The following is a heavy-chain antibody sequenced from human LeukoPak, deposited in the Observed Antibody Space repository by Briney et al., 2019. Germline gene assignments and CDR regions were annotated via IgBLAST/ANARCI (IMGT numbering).Heavy chain of an antibody. D-gene: IGHD3-10*01. CDR3: ATPLALVRGVMTRPFDY. Sequence: GASVKVSCKVAGDTFTELSMHWVRQAPGQGLEWMGAFHTEDGETIYAQKWQGRVTMTEDTSTGTAYMELRNLRSDDTAVYYCATPLALVRGVMTRPFDYWGQGTLVTVSS. J-gene: IGHJ4*02. CDR2: FHTEDGET. V-gene: IGHV1-24*01. CDR1: GDTFTELS.